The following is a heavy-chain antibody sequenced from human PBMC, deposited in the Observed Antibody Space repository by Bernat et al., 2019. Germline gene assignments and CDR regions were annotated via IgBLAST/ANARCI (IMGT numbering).Heavy chain of an antibody. CDR1: GFTFSNYW. Sequence: EVQLVESGGGLVQPGGSLRLSCAASGFTFSNYWMSWVRQAPGRGLEWVANIKQDGSEKYYMDSVKGRFTISRDNAKNSLYLQMNSLRAEDTAMYYCARDVPSMRLAHWGQGTRVTVSS. J-gene: IGHJ4*02. D-gene: IGHD6-19*01. CDR2: IKQDGSEK. V-gene: IGHV3-7*03. CDR3: ARDVPSMRLAH.